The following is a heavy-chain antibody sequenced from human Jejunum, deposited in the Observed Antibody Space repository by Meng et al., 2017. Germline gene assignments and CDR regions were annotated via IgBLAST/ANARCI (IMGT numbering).Heavy chain of an antibody. CDR1: GFTFNNYE. Sequence: GGSLRLSCAASGFTFNNYEMNWVRQAPGKGLEWVSYISLRGTTTYYADSVKGRFTISRDNAKNSLFLHMSSLRVEDTAVYYCVLSGRIAVADYWGQGTLVTVSS. CDR2: ISLRGTTT. J-gene: IGHJ4*02. V-gene: IGHV3-48*03. CDR3: VLSGRIAVADY. D-gene: IGHD6-19*01.